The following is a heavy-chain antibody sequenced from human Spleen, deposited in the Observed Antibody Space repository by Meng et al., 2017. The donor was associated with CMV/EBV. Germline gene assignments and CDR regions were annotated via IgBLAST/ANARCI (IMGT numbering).Heavy chain of an antibody. D-gene: IGHD2-2*02. CDR1: GGTLSSYA. V-gene: IGHV1-69*05. CDR2: IIPIFGTA. CDR3: ALPAAILGGP. Sequence: SRKASGGTLSSYAISWVRQAPGQGLEWMGGIIPIFGTANYAQKFQGRVTITTDESTSTAYMELSSLRSEDTAVYYCALPAAILGGPWGQGTLVTVSS. J-gene: IGHJ5*02.